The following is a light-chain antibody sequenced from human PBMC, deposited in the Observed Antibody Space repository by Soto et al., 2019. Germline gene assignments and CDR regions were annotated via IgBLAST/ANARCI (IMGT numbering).Light chain of an antibody. J-gene: IGLJ1*01. Sequence: QSALTQPRSVSGSPGQSVTLSCTGASSDVGTYNYVSWYQQHPGKAPKLMIYDVSKRPSGVPDRFSGSKSGNTASLTIFGLQAEDEADYYCCSYAGSSTFYVFGSGTKVTVL. CDR2: DVS. CDR3: CSYAGSSTFYV. V-gene: IGLV2-11*01. CDR1: SSDVGTYNY.